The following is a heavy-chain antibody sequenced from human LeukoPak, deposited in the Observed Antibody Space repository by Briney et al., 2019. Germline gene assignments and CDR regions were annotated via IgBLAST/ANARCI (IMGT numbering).Heavy chain of an antibody. J-gene: IGHJ5*02. V-gene: IGHV4-59*08. CDR1: GGSISSYY. D-gene: IGHD4-17*01. Sequence: PSETLSLTCTVSGGSISSYYWSWIRQPPGKGLEWIGYIYYSGSTNYNPSLKSRITISVDTSKNQFSLKLSSVTAADTAVYYCARGDDYGDYVWFDPWGQGTLVTVSS. CDR3: ARGDDYGDYVWFDP. CDR2: IYYSGST.